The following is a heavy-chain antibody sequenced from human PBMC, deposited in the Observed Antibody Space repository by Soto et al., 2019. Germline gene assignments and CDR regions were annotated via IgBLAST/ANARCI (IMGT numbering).Heavy chain of an antibody. J-gene: IGHJ4*02. CDR1: GGSINDYY. Sequence: SETLSLTCTVSGGSINDYYGSWIRQPPGKGLEWIGDIYHSGSTNYNPSLKSRVTISVDTSKNQFSLKLTSVTAADTAVYYCARDKITGLFDYWGQGTLVTVSS. V-gene: IGHV4-59*12. CDR3: ARDKITGLFDY. CDR2: IYHSGST. D-gene: IGHD2-8*02.